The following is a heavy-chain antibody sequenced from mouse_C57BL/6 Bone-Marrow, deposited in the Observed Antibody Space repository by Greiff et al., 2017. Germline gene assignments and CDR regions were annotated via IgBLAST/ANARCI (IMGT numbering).Heavy chain of an antibody. J-gene: IGHJ3*01. D-gene: IGHD2-1*01. CDR2: IDPSDSET. Sequence: VKLQESGAELVRPGSSVKLSCKASGYTFTSYWMHWVKQRPIQGLEWIGNIDPSDSETHYNQKFKDKATLTVDKSSSTAYMQLSSLTSEDSAVYYCAISSFYGNYEAYWGQGTLVTVSA. V-gene: IGHV1-52*01. CDR1: GYTFTSYW. CDR3: AISSFYGNYEAY.